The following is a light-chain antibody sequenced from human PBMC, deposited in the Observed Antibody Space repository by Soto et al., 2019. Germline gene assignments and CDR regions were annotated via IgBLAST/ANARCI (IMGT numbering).Light chain of an antibody. CDR1: QSISVW. CDR3: QQYNSYSRQ. J-gene: IGKJ1*01. Sequence: DIQMTQSPSTLSASVGDRVTITCRASQSISVWLAWYQQKAGKAPNLLIYKASRLESGVPSRFSGSGSETEFTLTYSGLQPDDSATYYYQQYNSYSRQFAQVTKVDIK. CDR2: KAS. V-gene: IGKV1-5*03.